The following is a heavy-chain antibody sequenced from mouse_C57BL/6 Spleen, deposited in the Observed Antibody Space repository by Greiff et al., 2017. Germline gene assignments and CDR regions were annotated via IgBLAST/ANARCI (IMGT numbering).Heavy chain of an antibody. Sequence: QVQLQQSGPELVKPGASVKISCKASGYAFSSSWMNWVKQRPGKGLEWIGRIYPGDGDTNYNGKFKGKATLTADKSSSTAYMQLSSLTSEDSAVYYCARAAHLAMDYWGQGTSVTVSS. D-gene: IGHD6-1*01. CDR2: IYPGDGDT. J-gene: IGHJ4*01. CDR3: ARAAHLAMDY. V-gene: IGHV1-82*01. CDR1: GYAFSSSW.